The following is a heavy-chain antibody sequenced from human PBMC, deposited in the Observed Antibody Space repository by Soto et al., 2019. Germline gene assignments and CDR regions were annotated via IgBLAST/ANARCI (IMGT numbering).Heavy chain of an antibody. CDR2: IYYSGST. D-gene: IGHD2-2*01. CDR1: GGSISSYY. Sequence: HVQLQESGPGLVKPTEILSLTCTVSGGSISSYYWSWIRQPPGKGLEWIGYIYYSGSTNYNPSLKSRVTISVDTSNNQFSLKLSSVTAADTAVYYCARLAVVVPAAIPLGYYYGMDVWGQGTTVTVSS. CDR3: ARLAVVVPAAIPLGYYYGMDV. V-gene: IGHV4-59*01. J-gene: IGHJ6*02.